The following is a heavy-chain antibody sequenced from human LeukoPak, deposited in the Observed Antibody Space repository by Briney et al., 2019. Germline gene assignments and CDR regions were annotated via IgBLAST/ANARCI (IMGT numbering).Heavy chain of an antibody. CDR3: AKDKSKTYYYDSSGYPY. Sequence: GGSLRLSCAASGFTFSSYAMSWVRQAPGKGLEWVSAISGSGGSTYYADSVKGRFTISRDNSKNTLYLQMNSLRAEDTAVYYCAKDKSKTYYYDSSGYPYWGQGTLVTVSS. CDR2: ISGSGGST. V-gene: IGHV3-23*01. CDR1: GFTFSSYA. D-gene: IGHD3-22*01. J-gene: IGHJ4*02.